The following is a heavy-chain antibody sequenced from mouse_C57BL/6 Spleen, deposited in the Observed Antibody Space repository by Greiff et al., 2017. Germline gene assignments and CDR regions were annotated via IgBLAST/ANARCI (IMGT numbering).Heavy chain of an antibody. CDR1: GFTFNTYA. CDR2: IRSKSSNYAT. Sequence: EVQLVESGGGLVQPKGSLKLSCAASGFTFNTYAMHWVRQAPGKGLEWVARIRSKSSNYATYYADSVKDRFTTSRDDSQSMLYLQMNHLKTEDTAMYYCATHYYGSSWFAYWGQGTLVTVSA. CDR3: ATHYYGSSWFAY. V-gene: IGHV10-3*01. J-gene: IGHJ3*01. D-gene: IGHD1-1*01.